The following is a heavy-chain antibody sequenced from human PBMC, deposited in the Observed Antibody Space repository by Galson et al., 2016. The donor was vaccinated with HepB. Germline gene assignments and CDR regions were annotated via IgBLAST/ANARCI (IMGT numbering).Heavy chain of an antibody. CDR1: GGSITSGDYY. D-gene: IGHD3-9*01. V-gene: IGHV4-61*08. J-gene: IGHJ4*02. CDR3: ARARLLFIT. Sequence: SETLSLTCTVSGGSITSGDYYWNWIRQYPGKGLEWIGEINQSGGTNYNPSFKGRVTFSVDTSKSQFSLKLSSVTAADTAVYYCARARLLFITWGQGTLVTVSS. CDR2: INQSGGT.